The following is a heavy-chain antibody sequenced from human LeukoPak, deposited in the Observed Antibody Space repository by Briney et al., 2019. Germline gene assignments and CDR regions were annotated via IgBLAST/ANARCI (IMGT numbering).Heavy chain of an antibody. D-gene: IGHD2-8*02. CDR3: AGGSGGVTAQYHFTK. J-gene: IGHJ4*02. V-gene: IGHV1-2*02. CDR2: INPNSGGT. CDR1: GYTFTGYY. Sequence: ASVKVSCKASGYTFTGYYMHWVRQAPGQGLEWMGWINPNSGGTNYAQKFQGRVTMTRDTSISTAYMELSSLRSEDTAVYYCAGGSGGVTAQYHFTKWAQRTRATVSS.